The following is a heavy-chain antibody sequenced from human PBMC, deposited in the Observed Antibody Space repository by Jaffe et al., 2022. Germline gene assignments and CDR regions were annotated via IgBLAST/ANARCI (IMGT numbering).Heavy chain of an antibody. V-gene: IGHV1-46*01. CDR1: GYTFTSYY. CDR3: AGACSSTSCYAFDAFDI. J-gene: IGHJ3*02. D-gene: IGHD2-2*01. Sequence: QVQLVQSGAEVKKPGASVKVSCKASGYTFTSYYMHWVRQAPGQGLEWMGIINPSGGSTSYAQKFQGRVTMTRDTSTSTVYMELSSLRSEDTAVYYCAGACSSTSCYAFDAFDIWGQGTMVTVSS. CDR2: INPSGGST.